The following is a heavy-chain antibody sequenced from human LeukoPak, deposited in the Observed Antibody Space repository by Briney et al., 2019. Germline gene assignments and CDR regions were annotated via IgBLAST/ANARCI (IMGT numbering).Heavy chain of an antibody. Sequence: PSETLSVTCTVSGGSINSRSDYWGRIRQPPGKGLEWIGSIYYSGSTHYNPSLKSRVTMSIDTSKNQFSLSLSSVTAADTAVYYCARRPGEYGGNDFAYWGQGTLVTVSS. CDR1: GGSINSRSDY. CDR2: IYYSGST. CDR3: ARRPGEYGGNDFAY. D-gene: IGHD4/OR15-4a*01. J-gene: IGHJ4*02. V-gene: IGHV4-39*01.